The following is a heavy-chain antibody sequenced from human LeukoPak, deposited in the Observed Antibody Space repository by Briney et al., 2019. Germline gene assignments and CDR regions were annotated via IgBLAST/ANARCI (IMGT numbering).Heavy chain of an antibody. V-gene: IGHV1-3*04. CDR3: AKGSSMGPISFYLDY. CDR2: INTGDGDT. Sequence: GASGKVSCKDSGYTFTTCAIHWVRQAPGQRLEWMGLINTGDGDTIYSQKFQGRVTITRDTSANTAYLELDSLTSEDTAVYYCAKGSSMGPISFYLDYWGQGTLVTVSS. J-gene: IGHJ4*02. CDR1: GYTFTTCA. D-gene: IGHD5-24*01.